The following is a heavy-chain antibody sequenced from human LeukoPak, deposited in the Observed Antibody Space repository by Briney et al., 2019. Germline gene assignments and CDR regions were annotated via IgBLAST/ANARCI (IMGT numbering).Heavy chain of an antibody. D-gene: IGHD3-16*01. CDR1: GFTFDDYA. V-gene: IGHV3-9*03. CDR2: ISWNSGSI. Sequence: GGSLRLSCAASGFTFDDYAMHWVRQAPGRGLEWVSGISWNSGSIGYADSVKGRFTISRDNAKNSLYLQMNSLRAEDMALYYCAKEMGSEIGDWFDPWGQGTLVTVSS. CDR3: AKEMGSEIGDWFDP. J-gene: IGHJ5*02.